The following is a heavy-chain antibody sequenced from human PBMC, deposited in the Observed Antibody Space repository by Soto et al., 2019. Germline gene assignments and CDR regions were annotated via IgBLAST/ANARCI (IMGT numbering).Heavy chain of an antibody. V-gene: IGHV2-26*01. D-gene: IGHD2-2*03. CDR1: GFSLSNARMG. Sequence: SGPTLVNPTETLTPTCTVSGFSLSNARMGVSWIRQPPGKALEWLAHIFSNDEESYSTSLKSRLTISKDTSKSQVVLTMTNMDPVDTATYYCARMAGYCSSTRCYFNWFDPWGQGTLVTVSS. J-gene: IGHJ5*02. CDR3: ARMAGYCSSTRCYFNWFDP. CDR2: IFSNDEE.